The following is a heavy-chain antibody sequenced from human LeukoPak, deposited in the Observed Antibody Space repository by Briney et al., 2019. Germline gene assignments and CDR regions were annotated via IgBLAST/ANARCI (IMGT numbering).Heavy chain of an antibody. Sequence: GASVKVSCKASGYTFTGYYMHWVRQAPGQGPEWMGWINPNSGGTNYAQKFQGRVTMTRDTSISTAYMELSRLRSDDTAVYYCARDRRVNYFSTLVYGWFDPWGQGTLVTVSS. D-gene: IGHD2-8*01. CDR3: ARDRRVNYFSTLVYGWFDP. J-gene: IGHJ5*02. V-gene: IGHV1-2*02. CDR1: GYTFTGYY. CDR2: INPNSGGT.